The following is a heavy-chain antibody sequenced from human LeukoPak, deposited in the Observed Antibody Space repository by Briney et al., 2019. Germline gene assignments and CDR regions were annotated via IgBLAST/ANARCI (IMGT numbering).Heavy chain of an antibody. CDR2: IDPGDYAS. Sequence: GEPLKISCKGSGYSFTSYWIGWVRQMPGKGLEWMGIIDPGDYASRYSPSFHGQVTISADTSISPAYLQWSSLKASDTTMYYCARHAVPSYSSSWYNHPCNCFDPWGQGTLVTVSS. CDR3: ARHAVPSYSSSWYNHPCNCFDP. CDR1: GYSFTSYW. V-gene: IGHV5-51*01. D-gene: IGHD6-13*01. J-gene: IGHJ5*02.